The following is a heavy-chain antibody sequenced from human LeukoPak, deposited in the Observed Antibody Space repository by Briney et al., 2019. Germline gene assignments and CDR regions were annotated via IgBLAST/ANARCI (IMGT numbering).Heavy chain of an antibody. V-gene: IGHV1-2*02. J-gene: IGHJ4*02. CDR1: GYTFTGHY. CDR2: INPNSGGT. CDR3: AREPYPPPWYYFDY. Sequence: GASVKVSCKASGYTFTGHYMHWVRQAPGQGLEWMGWINPNSGGTSYAQNFQGRVTMTRDTSINTAYMEVSRLRSDDTAAYYCAREPYPPPWYYFDYWGQGTLVTVSS. D-gene: IGHD2-8*02.